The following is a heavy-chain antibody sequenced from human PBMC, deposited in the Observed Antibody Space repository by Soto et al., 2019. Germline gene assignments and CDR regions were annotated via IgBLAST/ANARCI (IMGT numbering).Heavy chain of an antibody. CDR1: GFTFSNYS. V-gene: IGHV3-30-3*01. J-gene: IGHJ4*02. Sequence: GGSLRLSCAASGFTFSNYSMHWVRQAPGKGLEWVAVISKDGDKKYYADSVKGRFTISRDNSKNMLYLQMNSLRPEDKAVYYCAREWRVANPGYWGQGTQVTVSS. D-gene: IGHD2-8*01. CDR2: ISKDGDKK. CDR3: AREWRVANPGY.